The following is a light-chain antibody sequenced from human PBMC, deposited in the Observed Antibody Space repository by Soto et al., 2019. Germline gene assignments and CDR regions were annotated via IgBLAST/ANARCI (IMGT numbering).Light chain of an antibody. CDR2: DAS. J-gene: IGKJ1*01. CDR1: QSISSW. Sequence: DIRMTQSPSSLSGSVGDRVTITFRASQSISSWLAWYQQKPGKAPKVLIFDASSLESGVPSRFSGSGSATEFTLTISSLQPDDFATYYCQQYSTYPWTFGQGTKVDIK. CDR3: QQYSTYPWT. V-gene: IGKV1-5*01.